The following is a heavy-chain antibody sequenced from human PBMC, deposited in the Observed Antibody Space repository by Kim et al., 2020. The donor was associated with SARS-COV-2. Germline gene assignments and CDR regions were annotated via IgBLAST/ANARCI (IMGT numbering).Heavy chain of an antibody. D-gene: IGHD1-26*01. CDR3: ARVLLGATVDY. CDR1: GFTFSSYA. J-gene: IGHJ4*02. CDR2: ISYDGSNK. V-gene: IGHV3-30-3*01. Sequence: GGSLRLSCAASGFTFSSYAMHWVRQAPGKGLEWVAFISYDGSNKYYADSVKGRFTISRDNSKNTLYLQMNSLRAEDTAVYYCARVLLGATVDYWGQGTLVTVSS.